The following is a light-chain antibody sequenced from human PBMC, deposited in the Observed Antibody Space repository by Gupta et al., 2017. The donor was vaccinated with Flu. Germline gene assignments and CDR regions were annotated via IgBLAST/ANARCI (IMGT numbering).Light chain of an antibody. CDR3: QQEIYWPIT. CDR1: QSVSSN. V-gene: IGKV3-15*01. CDR2: GAS. J-gene: IGKJ4*01. Sequence: EIVMTQSPATLSVSPGERATLSCRASQSVSSNLAWYQQKVGQAPKLLIYGASTRATGISARFSGSGSGTDFTLTISSLQSEDFAVYYCQQEIYWPITFGGGTKVEIK.